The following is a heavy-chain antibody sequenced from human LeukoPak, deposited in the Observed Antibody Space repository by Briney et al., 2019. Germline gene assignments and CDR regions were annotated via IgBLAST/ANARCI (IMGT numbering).Heavy chain of an antibody. CDR3: ARDREARRTYSSYYFDY. CDR2: LWYDGENR. Sequence: GGSLRLSCAASGFTFSNYGMHWVRQAPGKGLEWVAVLWYDGENRYYADSVKGRFTISGDNSKSMLYLQMNSLRGEDTAVYYCARDREARRTYSSYYFDYWGQGALATVSS. V-gene: IGHV3-33*01. D-gene: IGHD2-21*01. J-gene: IGHJ4*02. CDR1: GFTFSNYG.